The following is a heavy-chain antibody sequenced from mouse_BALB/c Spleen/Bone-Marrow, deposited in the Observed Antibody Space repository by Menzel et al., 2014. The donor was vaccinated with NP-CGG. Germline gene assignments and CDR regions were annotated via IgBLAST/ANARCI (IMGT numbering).Heavy chain of an antibody. J-gene: IGHJ2*01. CDR2: IYPYNGGT. D-gene: IGHD4-1*01. CDR3: ARLGRDY. Sequence: DVQLQESGPELVKPGASVKISCKASGYTFTDYNMHWVKQSQGKSLEWIGYIYPYNGGTGYNQKFKSKATLTVDNSSSTAYMELRSLTSEDSAVYYCARLGRDYWGQGTTLTVSS. V-gene: IGHV1S29*02. CDR1: GYTFTDYN.